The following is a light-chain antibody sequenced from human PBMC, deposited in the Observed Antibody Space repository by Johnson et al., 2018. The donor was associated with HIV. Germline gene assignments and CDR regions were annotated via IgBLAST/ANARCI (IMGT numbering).Light chain of an antibody. CDR3: GAWDGSLSAVDV. J-gene: IGLJ1*01. Sequence: QSVLTQSPSVSATPGQKVTISCSGSSSNIGNNYVSWYQQLPGTAPKLLIYENNKRPSGIPDRFSGSKSGTSATLGITGLQTGDEADYYCGAWDGSLSAVDVFGTGTKVTVL. CDR1: SSNIGNNY. CDR2: ENN. V-gene: IGLV1-51*02.